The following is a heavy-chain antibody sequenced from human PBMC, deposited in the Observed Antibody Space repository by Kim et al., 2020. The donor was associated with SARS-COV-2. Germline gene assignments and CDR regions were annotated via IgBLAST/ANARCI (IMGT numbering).Heavy chain of an antibody. CDR1: GFTISNYV. CDR2: INSDERIT. Sequence: GGSLRLSCAASGFTISNYVMNWVRQTPGEGLVWFSLINSDERITEYVDSLKGRFTISRDNAKNTLYLQMNSLRPEDTAVYYCARAGDYDISGYYGFFHHWGQEALVTVSS. D-gene: IGHD3-22*01. V-gene: IGHV3-74*03. CDR3: ARAGDYDISGYYGFFHH. J-gene: IGHJ1*01.